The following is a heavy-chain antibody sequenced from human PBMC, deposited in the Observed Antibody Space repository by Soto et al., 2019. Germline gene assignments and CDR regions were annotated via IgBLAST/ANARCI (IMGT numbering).Heavy chain of an antibody. Sequence: SLRLSCAASGFTFSSYGMHWVRQAPGKGLEWVAVISYDGSNKYYADSVKGRFTISRDNSKNTLYLQMNSLRAEDTAVYYCAKVEGDLYYYMDVWGKGTTVTVSS. CDR1: GFTFSSYG. V-gene: IGHV3-30*18. CDR3: AKVEGDLYYYMDV. CDR2: ISYDGSNK. J-gene: IGHJ6*03. D-gene: IGHD3-10*01.